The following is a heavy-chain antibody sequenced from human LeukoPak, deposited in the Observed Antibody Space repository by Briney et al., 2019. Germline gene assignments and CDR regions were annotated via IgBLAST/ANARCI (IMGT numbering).Heavy chain of an antibody. J-gene: IGHJ4*02. D-gene: IGHD1-26*01. CDR1: GFTFSSYS. CDR3: ARESIVGGYDY. CDR2: ISSSSSTI. V-gene: IGHV3-48*01. Sequence: PGGSLRLSCAASGFTFSSYSMNWVRQAPGKGLEWVSYISSSSSTIYYADSVKGRFTISRDNAKNSLYLQMNSLRAEDTAVYYCARESIVGGYDYWGQGTLVTVSS.